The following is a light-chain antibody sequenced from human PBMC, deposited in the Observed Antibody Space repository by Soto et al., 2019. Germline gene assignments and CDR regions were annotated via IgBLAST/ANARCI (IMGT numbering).Light chain of an antibody. CDR3: QQYFGSLYT. CDR2: AAS. V-gene: IGKV3-20*01. CDR1: QSISSTY. J-gene: IGKJ2*01. Sequence: PGEGATLSCRTSQSISSTYLAWYQQRPGQAPRLLIYAASSRATGIPDRFSGSGSGTDFTLTISRLEPEDFAVYYCQQYFGSLYTFGQGTKLEIK.